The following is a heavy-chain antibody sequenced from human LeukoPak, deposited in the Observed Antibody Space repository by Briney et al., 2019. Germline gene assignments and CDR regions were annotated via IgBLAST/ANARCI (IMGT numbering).Heavy chain of an antibody. D-gene: IGHD6-19*01. J-gene: IGHJ4*02. V-gene: IGHV4-59*01. CDR1: GGSISSDY. CDR3: ARAGGWLNNFDY. Sequence: SSETLSLTCTVSGGSISSDYWSWIRQPPGKGLEWIGYIYYSGSTNYNPSLKSRVTISVDTSKNQFSLKLSSVTAADTAVYYCARAGGWLNNFDYWGQGTLVTVSS. CDR2: IYYSGST.